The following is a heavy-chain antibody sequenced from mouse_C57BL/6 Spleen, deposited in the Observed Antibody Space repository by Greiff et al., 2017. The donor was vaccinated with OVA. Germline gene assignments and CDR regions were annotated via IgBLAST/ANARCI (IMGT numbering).Heavy chain of an antibody. Sequence: EVQLQQSGPGLVKPSQSLSLTCSVTGYSITSGYYWNWIRQFPGNKLEWMGYISYDGSNNYNPSLKNRISITRDTSKNQFFLKLNSVTTEDTATYYCARDYGYDRGFAYWGQGTLVTVSA. CDR1: GYSITSGYY. V-gene: IGHV3-6*01. J-gene: IGHJ3*01. CDR3: ARDYGYDRGFAY. D-gene: IGHD2-2*01. CDR2: ISYDGSN.